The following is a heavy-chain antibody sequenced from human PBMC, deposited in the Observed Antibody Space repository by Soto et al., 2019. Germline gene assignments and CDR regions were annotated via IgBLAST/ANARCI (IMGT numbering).Heavy chain of an antibody. J-gene: IGHJ4*02. D-gene: IGHD5-12*01. Sequence: QITLKESGPTLMKPTQTLTLTCTFSGFSLSTSGVGVGWIRQPPGKALEWLALIYWDDDKRYSPSLKSRLTXXKXXSKNQVVLTMTNMDPVDTATYYCAHVYGGYDNFDYWGQGTLVTVSS. V-gene: IGHV2-5*02. CDR1: GFSLSTSGVG. CDR3: AHVYGGYDNFDY. CDR2: IYWDDDK.